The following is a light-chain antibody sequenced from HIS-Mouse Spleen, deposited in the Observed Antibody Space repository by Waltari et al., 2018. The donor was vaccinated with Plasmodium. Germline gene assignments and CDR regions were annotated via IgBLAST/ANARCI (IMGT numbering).Light chain of an antibody. Sequence: SYELTQPPSVSVSPGQTARITCSGDALPKKYAYWYQQKSGQAPVLVIYEDSKRPSGIPEIFSGSSSGTMATLTISGAQVEDEADYYCYSTDSSGNHLWVFGGGTKLTVL. J-gene: IGLJ3*02. CDR3: YSTDSSGNHLWV. V-gene: IGLV3-10*01. CDR2: EDS. CDR1: ALPKKY.